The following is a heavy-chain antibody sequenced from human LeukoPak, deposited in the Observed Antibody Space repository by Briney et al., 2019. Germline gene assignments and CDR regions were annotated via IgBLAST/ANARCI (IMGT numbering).Heavy chain of an antibody. V-gene: IGHV4-31*03. J-gene: IGHJ6*02. D-gene: IGHD2-2*01. CDR3: ARGCSSTSCYLRGMDV. Sequence: SETLSLTCTVSGGSISSGGYYWSWIRQHPGKGLEWIGYIYYSGSTYYNPSLKSRVTISVDTSKNQFSLKLSSVTAADTAVYYCARGCSSTSCYLRGMDVWGQGTTVTVSS. CDR2: IYYSGST. CDR1: GGSISSGGYY.